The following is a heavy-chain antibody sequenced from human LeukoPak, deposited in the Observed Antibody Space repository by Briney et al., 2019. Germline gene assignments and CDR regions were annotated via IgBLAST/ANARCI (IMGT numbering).Heavy chain of an antibody. CDR3: ARDYVYYYMDV. J-gene: IGHJ6*03. V-gene: IGHV3-30*01. CDR1: GFTFSSYA. D-gene: IGHD3-10*02. CDR2: ISYDGSNK. Sequence: GRSLRLSCAASGFTFSSYAMHWVRQAPGKGLEWVAVISYDGSNKYYADSVKGRFTIYRDNSKNTLYLQMNSLRAEDTAVYYCARDYVYYYMDVWGKGTTVTVSS.